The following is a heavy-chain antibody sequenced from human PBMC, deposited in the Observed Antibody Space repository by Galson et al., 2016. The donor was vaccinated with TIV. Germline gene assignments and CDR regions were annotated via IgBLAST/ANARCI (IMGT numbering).Heavy chain of an antibody. CDR3: ARISGYYDSSGHYIPRSFDY. D-gene: IGHD3-22*01. Sequence: PALVNPTQTLTLTCTFSGFSLNTDGMCVNWIRQPPGKALEWLARIDWDDDKSYSSSLKTRLTISKDTSKNQVVLTMTNMDPADTATYYCARISGYYDSSGHYIPRSFDYWGQGILVTVSS. J-gene: IGHJ4*02. V-gene: IGHV2-70*11. CDR1: GFSLNTDGMC. CDR2: IDWDDDK.